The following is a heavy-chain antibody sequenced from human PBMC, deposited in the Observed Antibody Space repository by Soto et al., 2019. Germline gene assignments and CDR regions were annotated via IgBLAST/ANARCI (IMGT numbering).Heavy chain of an antibody. CDR1: GFTFSSYG. V-gene: IGHV3-30*18. Sequence: QVQLVESGGGVVQPGRSLRLSCAASGFTFSSYGMHWVRQAPGKGLEWVAVISYDGSNKYYADSVKGRFPISRDNSKNTLYLQMNSLRAEDTAVYYCAKDRARYCGGGSCYSIFDYWGQGTLVTVSS. D-gene: IGHD2-15*01. CDR2: ISYDGSNK. J-gene: IGHJ4*02. CDR3: AKDRARYCGGGSCYSIFDY.